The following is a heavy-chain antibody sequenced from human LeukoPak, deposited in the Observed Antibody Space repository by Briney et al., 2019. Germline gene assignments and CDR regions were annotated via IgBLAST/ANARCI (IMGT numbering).Heavy chain of an antibody. Sequence: PSETLSLTCTVSGGSISSYYWSWIRQPAGKGLEWIGRIDSSGSTNYNPSLKSRVTMSVDTSNNQFSLKLTSVTAADTAMYYCARDAYGGNGYWGQGTLVTVSS. J-gene: IGHJ4*02. CDR3: ARDAYGGNGY. V-gene: IGHV4-4*07. D-gene: IGHD2-21*01. CDR2: IDSSGST. CDR1: GGSISSYY.